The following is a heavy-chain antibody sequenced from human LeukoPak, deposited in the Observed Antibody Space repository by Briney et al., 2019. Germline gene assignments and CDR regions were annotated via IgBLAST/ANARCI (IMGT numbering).Heavy chain of an antibody. Sequence: ASVKVSCKASGYTFTSYDINWVRQATGQGLEWMGWINPNSGGTNYAQKFQGWVTMTRDTSISTAYMELSRLRSDDTAVYYCARGNRITMVRGVIISLGYWGQGTLVTVSS. J-gene: IGHJ4*02. V-gene: IGHV1-2*04. D-gene: IGHD3-10*01. CDR1: GYTFTSYD. CDR2: INPNSGGT. CDR3: ARGNRITMVRGVIISLGY.